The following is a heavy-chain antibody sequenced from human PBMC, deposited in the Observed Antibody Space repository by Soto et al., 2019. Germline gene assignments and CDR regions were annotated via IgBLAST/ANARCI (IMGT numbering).Heavy chain of an antibody. Sequence: SETLSLTCTVSGGSVSSGSYYWSWIRQPPGKGLEWIGYIYYSGSTNYNPSLKSRVTISVDTSKNQFSLKLSSVTAADTAVYYCARDRQQLVVDYWGQGTLVTVSS. CDR2: IYYSGST. CDR1: GGSVSSGSYY. CDR3: ARDRQQLVVDY. D-gene: IGHD6-13*01. J-gene: IGHJ4*02. V-gene: IGHV4-61*01.